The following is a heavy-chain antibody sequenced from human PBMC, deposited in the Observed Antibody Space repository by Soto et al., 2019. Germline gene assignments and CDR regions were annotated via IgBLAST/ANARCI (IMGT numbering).Heavy chain of an antibody. D-gene: IGHD6-6*01. J-gene: IGHJ4*02. CDR3: AKDQASGQGSFDS. Sequence: GGSLRLSCAASGFTFNIYCMHWVRQAPDKGLEWVALISYDGSNQYYADSVKGRFTISRDNSKNTLFLQMNSLRADDTAVYYCAKDQASGQGSFDSWGQGTLVTVSS. V-gene: IGHV3-30*18. CDR1: GFTFNIYC. CDR2: ISYDGSNQ.